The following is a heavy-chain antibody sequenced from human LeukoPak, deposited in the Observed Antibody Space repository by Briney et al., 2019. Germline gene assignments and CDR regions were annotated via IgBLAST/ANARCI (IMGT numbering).Heavy chain of an antibody. CDR1: GFTFSDYY. CDR3: ARTNYYDSSPFDY. V-gene: IGHV3-11*03. CDR2: ISSSSSYT. D-gene: IGHD3-22*01. Sequence: GGSLRLSCAASGFTFSDYYMSWIRQAPGKGLEWVSYISSSSSYTNYADSVKGRFTISRDNAKNSLYLQTNSLRAEDTAVYYCARTNYYDSSPFDYWGQGTLVTVSS. J-gene: IGHJ4*02.